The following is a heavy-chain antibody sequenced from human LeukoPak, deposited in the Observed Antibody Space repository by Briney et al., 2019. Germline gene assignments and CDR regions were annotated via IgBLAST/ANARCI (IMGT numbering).Heavy chain of an antibody. CDR1: GYTFTSYG. J-gene: IGHJ6*03. CDR2: ISAYNGNT. CDR3: ARGIQLCPVCYYYYMDV. V-gene: IGHV1-18*01. Sequence: ASVKVSCKASGYTFTSYGISWLRQAPGQGLEWMGWISAYNGNTNYAQKPQGRITMTTDTSTSTAYMELRSLRPDDTAVYYCARGIQLCPVCYYYYMDVWGKGTTVTVSS. D-gene: IGHD5-18*01.